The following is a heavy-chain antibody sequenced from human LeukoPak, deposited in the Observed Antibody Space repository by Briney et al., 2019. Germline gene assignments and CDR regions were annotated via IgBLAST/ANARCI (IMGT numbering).Heavy chain of an antibody. D-gene: IGHD2-2*01. Sequence: SETLSLTCTVSGGSISGSSYYWGWIRQPPGKGLEWIGSIYYSGSTYSNPSLKSRVTISVDTSKNQFSLKLSSVTAADTAVYYCARRVGYCSSTSCLGYNWFDPWGQGTLVTVSS. V-gene: IGHV4-39*01. J-gene: IGHJ5*02. CDR2: IYYSGST. CDR3: ARRVGYCSSTSCLGYNWFDP. CDR1: GGSISGSSYY.